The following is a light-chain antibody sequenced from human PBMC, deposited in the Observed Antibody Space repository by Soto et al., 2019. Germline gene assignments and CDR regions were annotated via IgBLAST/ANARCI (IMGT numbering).Light chain of an antibody. CDR2: DVS. CDR1: SSDVGGYNY. V-gene: IGLV2-14*01. CDR3: SSDTSSSTDVV. J-gene: IGLJ2*01. Sequence: QSVLTQPASVSGSPGQSITISCTGTSSDVGGYNYVSWYQQHPGKAPKLMIYDVSNRPSGVSNRFSGSKSGNTASLTISGRQAEDEADYYCSSDTSSSTDVVFGGGTKLTVL.